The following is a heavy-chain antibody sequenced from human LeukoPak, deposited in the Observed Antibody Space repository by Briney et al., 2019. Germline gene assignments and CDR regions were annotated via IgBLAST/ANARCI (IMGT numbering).Heavy chain of an antibody. J-gene: IGHJ4*02. Sequence: GGSLRLSCAASGFTFSSYAMSWVRQAPGKGLEWVSAISGSGGSTYYADSVKGRFTISRDNSKNTLYLQMNSLRAEDTAVYYCVRGSGSYYNDGDYWGQGTLVTVSS. CDR1: GFTFSSYA. CDR2: ISGSGGST. D-gene: IGHD3-10*01. V-gene: IGHV3-23*01. CDR3: VRGSGSYYNDGDY.